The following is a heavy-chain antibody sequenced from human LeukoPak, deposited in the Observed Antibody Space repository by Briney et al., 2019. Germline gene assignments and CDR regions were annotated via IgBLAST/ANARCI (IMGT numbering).Heavy chain of an antibody. CDR1: GDSVSTYY. D-gene: IGHD5-24*01. J-gene: IGHJ4*02. V-gene: IGHV4-59*02. CDR2: FYSSGDT. Sequence: PSETLSLTCTVSGDSVSTYYWTWIRQPPGKGLEWIGYFYSSGDTNYNPSLKSRVTISVDTSQNQFSLKLNSVTAADTAVYYCARDPGRWQQLGYFDYWGQGTLVTVSS. CDR3: ARDPGRWQQLGYFDY.